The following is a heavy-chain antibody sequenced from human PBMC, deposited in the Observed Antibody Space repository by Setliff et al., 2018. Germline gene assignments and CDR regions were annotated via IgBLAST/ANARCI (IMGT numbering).Heavy chain of an antibody. D-gene: IGHD2-2*01. CDR1: GFTFSDYY. V-gene: IGHV3-11*04. CDR2: ITSSGSTI. Sequence: PGGSLRLSCVASGFTFSDYYMSWIRQAPGKGLEWVSYITSSGSTIYSADSVRGRFTISRDNAKNTLYLQMNSLRAEDTAVYYCAKEFTVVVPAALALDVWGKGTTVTVSS. J-gene: IGHJ6*04. CDR3: AKEFTVVVPAALALDV.